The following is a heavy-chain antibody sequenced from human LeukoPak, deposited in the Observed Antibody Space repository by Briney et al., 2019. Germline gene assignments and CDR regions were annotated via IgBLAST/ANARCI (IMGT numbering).Heavy chain of an antibody. J-gene: IGHJ5*02. CDR2: IKSKTDGGTT. CDR3: TTLFRPPNIVVVPAAYNWFDP. D-gene: IGHD2-2*01. Sequence: PGGSLRLSCAACGFTFGNAWMSWVRQAPGKGLEWVGRIKSKTDGGTTDYAAPVKGRFTISRDDSKNTLYLQMNSLKTEDTAVYYCTTLFRPPNIVVVPAAYNWFDPWGQGTLVTVSS. CDR1: GFTFGNAW. V-gene: IGHV3-15*01.